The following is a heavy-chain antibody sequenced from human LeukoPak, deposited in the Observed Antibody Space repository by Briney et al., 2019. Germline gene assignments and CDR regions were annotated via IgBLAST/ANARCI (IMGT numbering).Heavy chain of an antibody. CDR2: VSPNSGNT. D-gene: IGHD7-27*01. Sequence: ASVKVSCKASGYTFTKFDINWVRQAPGQGLELMGWVSPNSGNTGSTQKFQGRVTFTRDTSTSTAYMELSGLRSEDTAVYYCARSALLGYWGQGTLVTVSS. V-gene: IGHV1-8*03. CDR1: GYTFTKFD. CDR3: ARSALLGY. J-gene: IGHJ4*02.